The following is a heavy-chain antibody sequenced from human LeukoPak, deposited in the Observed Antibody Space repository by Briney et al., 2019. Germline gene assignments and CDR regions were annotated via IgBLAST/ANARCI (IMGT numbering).Heavy chain of an antibody. Sequence: GGSLRLSCAASGFTFSSYSMNWVRQAPGKGLEWVAFIRYDGSNKYYADSVKGRFTISRDNSKNTLYLQMNSLRAEDTAVYYCAKDRRYYYDSSGSMGYWGQGTLVTVSS. CDR1: GFTFSSYS. V-gene: IGHV3-30*02. CDR3: AKDRRYYYDSSGSMGY. D-gene: IGHD3-22*01. CDR2: IRYDGSNK. J-gene: IGHJ4*02.